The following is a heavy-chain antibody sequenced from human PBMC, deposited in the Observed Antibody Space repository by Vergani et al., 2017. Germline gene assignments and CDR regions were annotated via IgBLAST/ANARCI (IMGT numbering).Heavy chain of an antibody. J-gene: IGHJ4*02. V-gene: IGHV3-23*01. CDR3: VKGAGRYESVFDS. CDR1: GFTFSTYA. Sequence: EVQLLESGGSLKQPGGSVRLSCAASGFTFSTYAMHWVRQAPGKGLEWVSALTGGGGSTSYADSFKGRFIISRDNSRDTLYLQMNSLRPKDTATSYCVKGAGRYESVFDSWGKGTLVTVSS. CDR2: LTGGGGST. D-gene: IGHD1-26*01.